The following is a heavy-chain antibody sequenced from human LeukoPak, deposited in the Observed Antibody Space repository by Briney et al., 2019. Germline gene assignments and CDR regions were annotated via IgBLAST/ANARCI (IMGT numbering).Heavy chain of an antibody. CDR2: ISNSGRP. J-gene: IGHJ4*02. Sequence: SETLSLTCTVSGGSISNYYWTWIRQPPGKGLAWIGYISNSGRPNFNPSLKSRVTISGDTSKSQFSLKLSFVTAADTAVYYCARGGPDVEMATTIDYWGQGTLVTVSS. V-gene: IGHV4-59*01. CDR1: GGSISNYY. CDR3: ARGGPDVEMATTIDY. D-gene: IGHD5-24*01.